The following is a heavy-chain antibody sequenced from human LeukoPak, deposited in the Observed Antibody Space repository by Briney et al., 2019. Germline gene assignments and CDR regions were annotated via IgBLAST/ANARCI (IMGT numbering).Heavy chain of an antibody. Sequence: GGSLRLSCAASGFTFSHYAMHWVRQAPGKGLEGVAVIWFDGTNRYYADSVEGRFTISRDNSKNTLYLQMNSLRADDTALYYCARGGSAWFPDDYWGQGTLVTVSS. V-gene: IGHV3-33*01. J-gene: IGHJ4*02. CDR3: ARGGSAWFPDDY. CDR2: IWFDGTNR. CDR1: GFTFSHYA. D-gene: IGHD6-19*01.